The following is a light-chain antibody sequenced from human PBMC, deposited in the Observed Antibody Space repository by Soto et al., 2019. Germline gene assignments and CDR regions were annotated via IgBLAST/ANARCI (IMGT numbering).Light chain of an antibody. Sequence: EKVLTQSPGSLSLSPGERATLSCRASQSVSSSYLAWYQQKPGQAPRLLIYGASSRATGIPDRFSGSGSGTDFTLTISRLEPEDFAVYYCQQYGSSPPTTFGQGTRLEIK. CDR1: QSVSSSY. V-gene: IGKV3-20*01. CDR3: QQYGSSPPTT. J-gene: IGKJ5*01. CDR2: GAS.